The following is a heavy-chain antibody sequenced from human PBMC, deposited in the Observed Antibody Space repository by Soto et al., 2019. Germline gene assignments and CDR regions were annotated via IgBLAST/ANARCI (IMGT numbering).Heavy chain of an antibody. D-gene: IGHD6-19*01. CDR2: IYYSGST. V-gene: IGHV4-31*03. Sequence: TLCLTCTFSGGSISSGAYYWTWIRQHPGKGLEWIGYIYYSGSTYYNPSLKSRLTISIDTSKNQFSLRLSSVTAADTAVYYCARVIAVTGRKTNFDEWGKGTLVTVYS. J-gene: IGHJ4*02. CDR3: ARVIAVTGRKTNFDE. CDR1: GGSISSGAYY.